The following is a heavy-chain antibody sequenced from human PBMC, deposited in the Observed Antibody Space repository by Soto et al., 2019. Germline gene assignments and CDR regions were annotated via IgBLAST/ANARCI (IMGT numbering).Heavy chain of an antibody. CDR1: GGSISSGGYY. D-gene: IGHD2-15*01. CDR3: ARDIVAATNNNYYYYYMDV. J-gene: IGHJ6*03. CDR2: IYYSGST. V-gene: IGHV4-31*03. Sequence: SETLSLTCTVSGGSISSGGYYWSWIRQHPGKGLEWIGYIYYSGSTYYNPSLKSRVTISVDTSKNQFSLKLSSVTAADTAVYYCARDIVAATNNNYYYYYMDVWGKGTTVTVSS.